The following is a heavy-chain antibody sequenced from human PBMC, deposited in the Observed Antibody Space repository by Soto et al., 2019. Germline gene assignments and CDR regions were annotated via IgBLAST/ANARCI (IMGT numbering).Heavy chain of an antibody. J-gene: IGHJ4*02. CDR3: ARHVAYCSSTSCYNLDY. Sequence: SETLSLTCTVSGGSISSSSYYWGWIRQPPGKGLEWIGSIYYSGSTYYNPSLKSRVTISVDTSKNQFSLKLSSVTAADTAVYYCARHVAYCSSTSCYNLDYWGQGTLVTVSS. V-gene: IGHV4-39*01. D-gene: IGHD2-2*02. CDR1: GGSISSSSYY. CDR2: IYYSGST.